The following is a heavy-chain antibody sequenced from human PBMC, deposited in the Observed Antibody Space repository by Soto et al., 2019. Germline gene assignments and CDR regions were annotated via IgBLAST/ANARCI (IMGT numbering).Heavy chain of an antibody. J-gene: IGHJ3*02. D-gene: IGHD3-9*01. CDR2: IHSSGST. V-gene: IGHV4-61*01. CDR3: ARGGSNDWQVAFDI. CDR1: GGSVSSGNYF. Sequence: SETLSLTCTVSGGSVSSGNYFWSWIRQPPGKGLEWIGYIHSSGSTNYNPSLKSRVTISVDTSKNQFSLKLTSVTAADTAVYYCARGGSNDWQVAFDIWGHGTMVTVSS.